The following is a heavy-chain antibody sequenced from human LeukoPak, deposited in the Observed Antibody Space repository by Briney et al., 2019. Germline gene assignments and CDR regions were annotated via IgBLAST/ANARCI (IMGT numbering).Heavy chain of an antibody. V-gene: IGHV6-1*01. CDR2: TYYRSKWYN. Sequence: SQTLSLTCAISGDSVSSNTAAWNWIRQSPSRGLEWLGRTYYRSKWYNDYAVSVKSRITINPDTSKNQFSLQLNSVTPEDAAVYYCARQYSSGWYYHYGLDVWGQGTMVTVSS. J-gene: IGHJ6*02. CDR1: GDSVSSNTAA. D-gene: IGHD6-19*01. CDR3: ARQYSSGWYYHYGLDV.